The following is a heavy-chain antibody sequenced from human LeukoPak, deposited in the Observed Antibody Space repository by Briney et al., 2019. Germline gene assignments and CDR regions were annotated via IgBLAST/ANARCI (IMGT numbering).Heavy chain of an antibody. CDR2: ISYDGSNK. D-gene: IGHD3-3*01. CDR3: ALWSGYYGY. Sequence: GGSLRLSCAASGFTFSSYAMHWVRQAPGKGLEWVAVISYDGSNKYYADSVKGRFTISRDNSKNTLYLQMNGLRAEDTAVYYCALWSGYYGYWGQGTLVTVSS. CDR1: GFTFSSYA. J-gene: IGHJ4*02. V-gene: IGHV3-30-3*01.